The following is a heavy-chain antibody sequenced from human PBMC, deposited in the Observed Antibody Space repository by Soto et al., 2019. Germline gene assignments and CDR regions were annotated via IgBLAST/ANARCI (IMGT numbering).Heavy chain of an antibody. Sequence: QVQLVQSGAEVKKPGSSVKVSCKASGGTFSSYAVSWVRQAPGQGLEWMGGIIPLFGTTNYAQKFQGRVTITADESTSPADRELSSLRSEDTVVYYCAGVGTYCSGGRCYSEGVDYWGQGTLVTVSS. J-gene: IGHJ4*02. CDR2: IIPLFGTT. D-gene: IGHD2-15*01. CDR1: GGTFSSYA. CDR3: AGVGTYCSGGRCYSEGVDY. V-gene: IGHV1-69*12.